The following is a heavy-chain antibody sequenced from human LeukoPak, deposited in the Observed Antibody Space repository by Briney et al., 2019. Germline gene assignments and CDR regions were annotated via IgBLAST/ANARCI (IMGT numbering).Heavy chain of an antibody. CDR3: ARDVYYSGWLIFDY. D-gene: IGHD6-19*01. J-gene: IGHJ4*02. Sequence: PGGSLRLSCAASGFSFGSYWMTWVRQAPGKGLEWVANIKQDGSEKYYVDSVKGRFTISRDNAKNSLYLQMNSLRAEDTAVYYCARDVYYSGWLIFDYWGQGTLVTVSS. V-gene: IGHV3-7*05. CDR1: GFSFGSYW. CDR2: IKQDGSEK.